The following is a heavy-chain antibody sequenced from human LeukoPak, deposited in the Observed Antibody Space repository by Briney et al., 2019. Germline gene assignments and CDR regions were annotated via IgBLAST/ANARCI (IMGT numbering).Heavy chain of an antibody. D-gene: IGHD3-16*02. V-gene: IGHV4-34*01. Sequence: PPETLSLTCAVYGGSFSGYYWSWIRQPPGKGLEWIGEINHSGSTNYNPSLKSRVTISVDTSKNQFSLKLSSVTAADTAVYYCARHQPPYTFGGVIVPLFDYWGQGTLVTVSS. J-gene: IGHJ4*02. CDR3: ARHQPPYTFGGVIVPLFDY. CDR1: GGSFSGYY. CDR2: INHSGST.